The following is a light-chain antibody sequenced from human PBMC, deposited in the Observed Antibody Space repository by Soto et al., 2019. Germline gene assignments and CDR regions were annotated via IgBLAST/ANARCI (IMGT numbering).Light chain of an antibody. CDR3: QQFKSFPRT. J-gene: IGKJ1*01. V-gene: IGKV1-9*01. CDR2: VAS. Sequence: DIQLTQSPSFLSASEGDRVTVTCRASQGISNYLAWYQQKPGKAPKLLINVASTLQSGVPSRFSGSGSGTEFTLTIISLQTEDSATYYCQQFKSFPRTFGQGTKVEIK. CDR1: QGISNY.